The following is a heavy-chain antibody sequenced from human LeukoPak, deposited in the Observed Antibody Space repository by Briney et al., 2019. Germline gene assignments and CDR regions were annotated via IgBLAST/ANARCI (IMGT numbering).Heavy chain of an antibody. CDR2: IYYSGST. J-gene: IGHJ3*02. V-gene: IGHV4-59*12. CDR1: GDSISSYY. D-gene: IGHD3-22*01. CDR3: ARGRSYYDSSKFI. Sequence: PSETLSLTCAVSGDSISSYYWSWIRQPPGKGLEWIGYIYYSGSTNYNPSLKSRVTISVDTSKNQFSLKLSSVTAADTAVYYCARGRSYYDSSKFIWGQGAMVTVSS.